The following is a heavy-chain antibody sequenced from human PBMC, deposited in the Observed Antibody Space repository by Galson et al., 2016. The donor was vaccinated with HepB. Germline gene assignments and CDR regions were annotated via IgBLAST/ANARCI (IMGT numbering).Heavy chain of an antibody. Sequence: QSGADVKKPGESLKISCKGSGYTFTTYWIGWVRQAPGKGLEWMGIIFPGDSDTKYSPSFQGQVTISGDKSISTAYLQWSSLKASDTALYYCARSYSSGGTDAFDLWGQGTMVTVSS. CDR2: IFPGDSDT. V-gene: IGHV5-51*01. D-gene: IGHD6-19*01. CDR1: GYTFTTYW. J-gene: IGHJ3*01. CDR3: ARSYSSGGTDAFDL.